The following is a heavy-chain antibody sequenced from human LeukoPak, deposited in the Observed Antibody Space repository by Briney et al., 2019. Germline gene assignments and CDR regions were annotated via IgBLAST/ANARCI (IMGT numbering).Heavy chain of an antibody. CDR1: GFTVTNAW. J-gene: IGHJ6*02. D-gene: IGHD4-17*01. Sequence: KPGGSLRISCAAPGFTVTNAWMNWVGQAPGMGLHWVARIKSKTDGGTTDYAAPVKGRFTISRDDSKNTLYLQMNSLKTEDTAVYYCTTDGDYGGMDVWGQGTTVTVSS. CDR3: TTDGDYGGMDV. CDR2: IKSKTDGGTT. V-gene: IGHV3-15*01.